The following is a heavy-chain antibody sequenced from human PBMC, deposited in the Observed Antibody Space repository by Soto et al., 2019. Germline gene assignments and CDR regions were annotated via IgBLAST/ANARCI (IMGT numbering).Heavy chain of an antibody. Sequence: GSLRLACSASGFTFSSYGMHWVRQAPGKGLEWVAVTWYDGSNKYYADSVKGRFTISRDNSKNTLYLQMNSLRAEDTAVYYCARDSNSYEFHSRPDYWGQGTLVTVYS. V-gene: IGHV3-33*01. CDR3: ARDSNSYEFHSRPDY. CDR2: TWYDGSNK. J-gene: IGHJ4*02. CDR1: GFTFSSYG. D-gene: IGHD5-18*01.